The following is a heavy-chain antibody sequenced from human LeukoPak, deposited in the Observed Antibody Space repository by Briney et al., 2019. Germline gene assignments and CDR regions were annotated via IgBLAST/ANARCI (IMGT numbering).Heavy chain of an antibody. V-gene: IGHV3-48*01. CDR3: ARDQAYSFDY. CDR1: GFTFSAYS. CDR2: IGSSSSTI. Sequence: PGGSLRLSCAASGFTFSAYSMNCVRQAPEKGLEWVSYIGSSSSTIYYADSVKGRFTISRDNAKNSLYLQMDSLRAEDTAVYYCARDQAYSFDYWGQGTLVTVSS. D-gene: IGHD4-11*01. J-gene: IGHJ4*02.